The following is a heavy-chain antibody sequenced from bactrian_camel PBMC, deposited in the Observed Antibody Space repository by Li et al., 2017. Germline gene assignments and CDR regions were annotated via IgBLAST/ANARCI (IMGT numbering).Heavy chain of an antibody. CDR2: INSDGST. Sequence: VQLVESGGGSVQAGGSLRLSCLLSGFTFRDSDMHWYRQTPGNECELVSTINSDGSTYYADSVKGRFTISRDNAKNSVYRQMNNLKLEDTATYYCAADFGPYCSGSYLARRANFEGQGTQVTVS. D-gene: IGHD2*01. V-gene: IGHV3S55*01. J-gene: IGHJ4*01. CDR1: GFTFRDSD.